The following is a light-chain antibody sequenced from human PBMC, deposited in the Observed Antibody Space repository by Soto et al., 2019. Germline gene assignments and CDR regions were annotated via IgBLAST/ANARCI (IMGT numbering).Light chain of an antibody. CDR3: RSYTTTSTLV. CDR2: DVS. CDR1: SSDVGRYNY. V-gene: IGLV2-14*01. Sequence: QSALTQPASVSGSPGQWITISCTGTSSDVGRYNYVSWYQQHPGKAPKLIIYDVSSRPSGVSNRFSGSKSGNTASLTISGLQAEDEADYYCRSYTTTSTLVFGGGTKLTVL. J-gene: IGLJ3*02.